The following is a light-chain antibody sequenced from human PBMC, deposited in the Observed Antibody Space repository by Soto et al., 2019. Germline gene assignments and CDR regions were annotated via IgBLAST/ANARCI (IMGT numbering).Light chain of an antibody. V-gene: IGKV3-11*01. Sequence: EIVLTQSPATLSLSPGERATLSCRASQSVNSYLAWYQQKPGQAPRLLIYDASNRATGIPARFSGTGSGTDFTLTIGSLEPEDVAVYYCQQRSDWPTCGQGTKLEIK. CDR1: QSVNSY. J-gene: IGKJ2*01. CDR2: DAS. CDR3: QQRSDWPT.